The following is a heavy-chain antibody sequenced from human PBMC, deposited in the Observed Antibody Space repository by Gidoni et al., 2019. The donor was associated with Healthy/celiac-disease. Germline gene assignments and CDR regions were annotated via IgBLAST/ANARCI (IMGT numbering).Heavy chain of an antibody. J-gene: IGHJ5*02. CDR2: ISAYNGNT. CDR3: ARRALNYYGSGRRGWFDP. CDR1: GYTFTSYG. D-gene: IGHD3-10*01. Sequence: QVQLVQSGAEVKKPGASVKVSCKASGYTFTSYGISWVRQAPGQGLEWMGWISAYNGNTNYAQKLQGRVTMTTDTSTSTAYMELRSLRSDDTAVYYCARRALNYYGSGRRGWFDPWGQGTLVTVSS. V-gene: IGHV1-18*04.